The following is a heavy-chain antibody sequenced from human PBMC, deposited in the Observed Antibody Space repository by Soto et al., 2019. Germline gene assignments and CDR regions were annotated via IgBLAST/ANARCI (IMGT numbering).Heavy chain of an antibody. CDR3: ARDIAVAGRVSDY. J-gene: IGHJ4*02. D-gene: IGHD6-19*01. Sequence: SVKVSCKASGGTFSSYAISWVRQAPGQGLEWMGGIIPIFGTANYAQKFQGRVTITADKSTSTAYMELSSLRSEDTAVYYCARDIAVAGRVSDYWGQGTLVTVSS. CDR1: GGTFSSYA. V-gene: IGHV1-69*06. CDR2: IIPIFGTA.